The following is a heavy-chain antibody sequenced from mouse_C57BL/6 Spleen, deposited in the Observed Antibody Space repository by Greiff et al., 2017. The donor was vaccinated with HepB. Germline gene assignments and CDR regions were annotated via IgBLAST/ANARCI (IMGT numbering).Heavy chain of an antibody. D-gene: IGHD3-1*01. CDR1: GYTFTDYE. CDR3: TRIGNWFAY. J-gene: IGHJ3*01. CDR2: IDPETGGT. V-gene: IGHV1-15*01. Sequence: QVQLQQSGAELVRPGASVTLSCKASGYTFTDYEMHWVKQTPVHGLGWIGAIDPETGGTAYNQKFKGKAILTADKSSITAYMELRGLTSEDSAVYYCTRIGNWFAYWGQGTLVTVSA.